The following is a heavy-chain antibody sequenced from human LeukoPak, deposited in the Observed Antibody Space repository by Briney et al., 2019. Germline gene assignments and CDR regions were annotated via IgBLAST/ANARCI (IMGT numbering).Heavy chain of an antibody. CDR3: ARWDRFHGV. J-gene: IGHJ4*02. CDR2: ISSSSTYI. Sequence: GGSLRLSCAASGFTFSTYSMNWVRQAPGQGLEWVSSISSSSTYIYYADSVKGRFTISRDNSKISLYLQMNNLRAEDTAVYYCARWDRFHGVWGQGTLVTVSS. D-gene: IGHD1-14*01. V-gene: IGHV3-21*01. CDR1: GFTFSTYS.